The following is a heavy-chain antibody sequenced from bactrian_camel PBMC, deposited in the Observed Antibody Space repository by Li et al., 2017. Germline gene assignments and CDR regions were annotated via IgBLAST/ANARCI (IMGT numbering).Heavy chain of an antibody. CDR3: AHRRPTPWDGWSYYHDNAIVR. D-gene: IGHD2*01. J-gene: IGHJ4*01. CDR1: YTYGTAC. V-gene: IGHV3S59*01. Sequence: VQLVESGGGSVQAGGSLRLSCGYTYGTACMGWFRQAPGKEREGIAGIRVTSKTTHYSDSVKDRSTISQGVAKNEQYLQMNRLKPEDTAMYYCAHRRPTPWDGWSYYHDNAIVRLEPGDPGHRL. CDR2: IRVTSKTT.